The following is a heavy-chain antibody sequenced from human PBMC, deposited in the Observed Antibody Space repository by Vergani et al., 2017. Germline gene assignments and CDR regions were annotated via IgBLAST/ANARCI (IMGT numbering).Heavy chain of an antibody. CDR1: GFTFSSYS. Sequence: EVQLVESGGGLVQPGGSLRLSCAASGFTFSSYSMNWVRQAPGKGLEWVSYISSSSSTIYYADSVKGRFTISRDNAKNSLYLQMNSLGAEDTAVYFCARGDPSGSAPGSWGRGTLVTVSS. CDR3: ARGDPSGSAPGS. D-gene: IGHD1-26*01. CDR2: ISSSSSTI. V-gene: IGHV3-48*01. J-gene: IGHJ4*02.